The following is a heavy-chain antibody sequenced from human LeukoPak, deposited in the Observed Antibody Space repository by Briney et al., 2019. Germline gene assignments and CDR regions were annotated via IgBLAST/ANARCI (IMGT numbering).Heavy chain of an antibody. CDR2: ISRSSRDI. J-gene: IGHJ6*02. V-gene: IGHV3-21*01. CDR3: ARNKPGADSSGYSSFHYYYYGMDV. D-gene: IGHD3-22*01. CDR1: GFTFSLYS. Sequence: KSGGSLRLSCAASGFTFSLYSMTWVRQAPGKGLEWVSSISRSSRDIYYVDSVKGRFTISRDNAKNALFLQMNSLRAEDTAVYYCARNKPGADSSGYSSFHYYYYGMDVWGQGTTVTVSS.